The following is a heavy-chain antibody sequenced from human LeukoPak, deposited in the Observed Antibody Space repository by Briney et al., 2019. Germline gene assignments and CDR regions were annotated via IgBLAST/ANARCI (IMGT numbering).Heavy chain of an antibody. Sequence: GGSLRLSCAASGFTFSSYSMHWVRQAPGKGLEYVSAISSNGGSTYYANSVKGRFTISRDNSKNTLYLQMGSLRAEDMAVYYCARDRTEGYSGSYYFDYWGQGTLVTVSS. D-gene: IGHD1-26*01. V-gene: IGHV3-64*01. CDR1: GFTFSSYS. CDR2: ISSNGGST. CDR3: ARDRTEGYSGSYYFDY. J-gene: IGHJ4*02.